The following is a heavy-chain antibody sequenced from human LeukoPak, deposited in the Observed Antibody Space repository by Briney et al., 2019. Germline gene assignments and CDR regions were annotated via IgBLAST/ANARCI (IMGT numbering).Heavy chain of an antibody. V-gene: IGHV3-23*01. CDR3: AKGPQLRYYYDSSGYLNWFDP. CDR2: ISGSGGST. CDR1: GFTFSSYA. Sequence: GGSLRLSCAASGFTFSSYAMSWVRQAPGKGLEWVSAISGSGGSTYYADSVKGRFTISRDNSKNTLYLQMNSLRAEDTAVYYFAKGPQLRYYYDSSGYLNWFDPWGQGTLVTVSS. D-gene: IGHD3-22*01. J-gene: IGHJ5*02.